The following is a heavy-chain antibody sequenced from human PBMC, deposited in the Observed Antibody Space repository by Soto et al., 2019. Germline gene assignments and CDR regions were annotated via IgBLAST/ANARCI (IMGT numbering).Heavy chain of an antibody. J-gene: IGHJ4*02. CDR1: GLTSSSYG. CDR2: IPYDGSYK. V-gene: IGHV3-33*05. D-gene: IGHD1-1*01. Sequence: QVQLVESGGGVVQPGRSLRLSCAASGLTSSSYGMHWVRQAPGKGLEWVAVIPYDGSYKHYADFAKGRVTISRDKSKNTLYLEMNSLRAEDTAVYCCARDDHNAHNGLEYSGKGTQVTVS. CDR3: ARDDHNAHNGLEY.